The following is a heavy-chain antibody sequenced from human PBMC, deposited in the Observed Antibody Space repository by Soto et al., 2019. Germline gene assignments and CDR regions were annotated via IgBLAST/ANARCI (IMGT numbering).Heavy chain of an antibody. J-gene: IGHJ4*02. Sequence: EVPLLESGGGLVQPGGSLRLSCAASGFTFSTYAMSWVRQAPGQGLEWVSAISGSGGSTYYADSVKGRFTISRDNSKNPLYLQMHSLRAEDTAVYYCAKTSHYYGSGRRPYYFDYWGQGTLVTVSS. CDR3: AKTSHYYGSGRRPYYFDY. CDR2: ISGSGGST. CDR1: GFTFSTYA. D-gene: IGHD3-10*01. V-gene: IGHV3-23*01.